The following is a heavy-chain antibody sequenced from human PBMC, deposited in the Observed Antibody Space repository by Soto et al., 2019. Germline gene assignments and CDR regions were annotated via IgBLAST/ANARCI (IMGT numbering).Heavy chain of an antibody. CDR3: EREVGYGDYGYYFDY. J-gene: IGHJ4*02. CDR2: IWYDGSNK. CDR1: GFTFSSYG. D-gene: IGHD4-17*01. Sequence: QVQLVESGGGVVQPGRSLRLSCAASGFTFSSYGMHWVRQAPGKGLEWVAVIWYDGSNKYYADSVKGRFTISRDNSKNKLYLQMNSLRSEDTAVYYCEREVGYGDYGYYFDYWGQGTLVTVSS. V-gene: IGHV3-33*01.